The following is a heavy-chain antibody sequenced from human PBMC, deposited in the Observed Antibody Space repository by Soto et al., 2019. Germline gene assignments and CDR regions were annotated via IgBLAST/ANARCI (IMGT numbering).Heavy chain of an antibody. D-gene: IGHD4-17*01. CDR1: GYSFTSYW. CDR2: IYPGDSDT. Sequence: GESLKISCKGSGYSFTSYWIGWVRQMPGKGLEWMGIIYPGDSDTRYSPSFQGQVTISADKSISTAYLQWSSLKAADTAVYYCARVEPVTSLDYWGQGTLVTVSS. CDR3: ARVEPVTSLDY. J-gene: IGHJ4*02. V-gene: IGHV5-51*01.